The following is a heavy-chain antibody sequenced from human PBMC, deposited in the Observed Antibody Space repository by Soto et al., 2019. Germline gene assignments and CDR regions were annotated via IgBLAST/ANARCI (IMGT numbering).Heavy chain of an antibody. Sequence: EVQLLGSGGGLVQPGGSLRLSCAASGFTFSSYAMMWVRQAPGKGLEWVSLIGESGTPTYYADSVKGRFTISRDNSGNTLFLEMYSLRAEDTAVYYCARYIPGVLYYGMDVWGQGTTVTVSS. D-gene: IGHD2-2*01. CDR2: IGESGTPT. V-gene: IGHV3-23*01. CDR3: ARYIPGVLYYGMDV. J-gene: IGHJ6*02. CDR1: GFTFSSYA.